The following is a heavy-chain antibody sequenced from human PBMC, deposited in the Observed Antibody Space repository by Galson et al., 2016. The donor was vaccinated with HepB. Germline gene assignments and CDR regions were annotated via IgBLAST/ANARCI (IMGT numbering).Heavy chain of an antibody. CDR2: LSSTSSYI. J-gene: IGHJ6*02. CDR3: ARQLMGSKEYSYYGMEI. V-gene: IGHV3-48*02. Sequence: SLRLSCAASGFSFSGYNMNWVRQAPGKGLEWVSFLSSTSSYIYYADSVKGRFTISRDNAKNSLYLQMNSLRDEDTAMYYCARQLMGSKEYSYYGMEIWGQGTTVTVSS. CDR1: GFSFSGYN. D-gene: IGHD1-26*01.